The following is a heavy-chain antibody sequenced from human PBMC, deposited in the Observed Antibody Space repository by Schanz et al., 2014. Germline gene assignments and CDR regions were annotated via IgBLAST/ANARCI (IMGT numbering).Heavy chain of an antibody. V-gene: IGHV3-11*05. J-gene: IGHJ4*02. CDR1: GFTFRDYY. D-gene: IGHD6-13*01. CDR3: AREQIMAAAGLVDY. CDR2: ISSGSSYA. Sequence: PGGSLRLSCAASGFTFRDYYMSWIRQAPGKGLEWVSDISSGSSYANYADSVKGRFTISRDNAKNSLYLQMNSLRAEDMAVYYCAREQIMAAAGLVDYWGQGTLXTVSS.